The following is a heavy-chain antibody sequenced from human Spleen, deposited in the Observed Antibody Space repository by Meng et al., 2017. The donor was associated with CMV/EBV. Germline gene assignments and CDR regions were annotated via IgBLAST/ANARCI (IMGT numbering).Heavy chain of an antibody. CDR2: ISAFNGIT. D-gene: IGHD2-2*01. V-gene: IGHV1-18*04. J-gene: IGHJ4*02. CDR1: GYTFTAHY. Sequence: ASVKVSCKASGYTFTAHYFHWVRQAPGKGLEWLGWISAFNGITTHGQKFQGRVTMTTDTSTSTAYMELRSLGADDTAVYYCARDVGGPAAKFDYWGQGTLVTVSS. CDR3: ARDVGGPAAKFDY.